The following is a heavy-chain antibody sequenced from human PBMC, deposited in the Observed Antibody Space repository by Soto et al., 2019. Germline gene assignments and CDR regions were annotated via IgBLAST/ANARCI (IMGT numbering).Heavy chain of an antibody. D-gene: IGHD3-3*01. Sequence: PGESLKISCKTSGYTFSSYWIAWVRQMPGKGLEWMGVIYPGDSDTRYSPSFEGHATISADKSINTAYLQWGSLRASDSAVYYCARNEPSTILGVVLTAWMDVWGQGTTVTVSS. J-gene: IGHJ6*02. CDR1: GYTFSSYW. V-gene: IGHV5-51*01. CDR3: ARNEPSTILGVVLTAWMDV. CDR2: IYPGDSDT.